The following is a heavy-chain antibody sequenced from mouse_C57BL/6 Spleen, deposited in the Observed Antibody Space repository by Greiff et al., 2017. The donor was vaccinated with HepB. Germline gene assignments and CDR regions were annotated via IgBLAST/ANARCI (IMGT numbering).Heavy chain of an antibody. Sequence: EVKVVESGGGLVKPRGSLKLSCAASGFTFSSYAMSWVRQTPEKRLEWVATISDGGSYTYYPDNVKGRFTISRDNAKNNLYLQMSHLKSEDTAMYYCARGLTGSYFDYWGQGTTLTVSS. CDR1: GFTFSSYA. V-gene: IGHV5-4*03. D-gene: IGHD4-1*01. CDR3: ARGLTGSYFDY. CDR2: ISDGGSYT. J-gene: IGHJ2*01.